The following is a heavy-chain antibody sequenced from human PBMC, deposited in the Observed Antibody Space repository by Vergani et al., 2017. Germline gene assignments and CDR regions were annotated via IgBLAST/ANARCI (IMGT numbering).Heavy chain of an antibody. CDR2: INPSGST. Sequence: QVQLQQWGAGLLKPSETLSLTCAVYGGSFSGYYWNWIRQPPGKGLEWIGEINPSGSTNYNPSLKSRVTISVDTSKNQFSLKLSSVTAADTAVYYCARAPGSWAYSFDYWGQGTLVTVSS. CDR3: ARAPGSWAYSFDY. V-gene: IGHV4-34*01. J-gene: IGHJ4*02. CDR1: GGSFSGYY. D-gene: IGHD6-6*01.